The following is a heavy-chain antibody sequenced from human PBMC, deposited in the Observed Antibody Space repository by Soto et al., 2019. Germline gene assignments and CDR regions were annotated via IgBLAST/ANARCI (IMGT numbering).Heavy chain of an antibody. CDR1: GGSISSGDYY. Sequence: TLSLTCTVSGGSISSGDYYWSWIRQPPGKGLEWIGYIYYSGSTYYNPSLKSRVTISVDTSKNQFSLKLSSVTAADTAVYYCARGSYYHDSSGYYPYWGQGTLVTVSS. D-gene: IGHD3-22*01. J-gene: IGHJ4*02. V-gene: IGHV4-30-4*01. CDR2: IYYSGST. CDR3: ARGSYYHDSSGYYPY.